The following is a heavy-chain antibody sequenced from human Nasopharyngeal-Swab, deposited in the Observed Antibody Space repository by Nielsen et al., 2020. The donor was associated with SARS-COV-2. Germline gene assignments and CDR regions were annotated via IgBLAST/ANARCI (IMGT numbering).Heavy chain of an antibody. V-gene: IGHV3-33*01. Sequence: VRQAQGKGLEWVAVIWYDGSNKYYADSVKGRFTISRDNSKNTLYLQMNSLRAEDTAVYYCARDYYGSGKGWFDPWGQGTLVTVSS. D-gene: IGHD3-10*01. CDR2: IWYDGSNK. J-gene: IGHJ5*02. CDR3: ARDYYGSGKGWFDP.